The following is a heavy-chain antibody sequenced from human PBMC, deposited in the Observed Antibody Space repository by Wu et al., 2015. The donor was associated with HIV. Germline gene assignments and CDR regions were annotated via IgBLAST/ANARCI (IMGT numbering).Heavy chain of an antibody. V-gene: IGHV1-18*01. CDR2: INTYNGDR. Sequence: QLVQSGAEVKKPGASVKVSCKASPYTFTSFGIGWVRQAPGQGLEWMGWINTYNGDRKYLQKFQGRVTMTTNTSTNTVYMELRSLRSDDTAVYYCARDDPYCSGGICYPIYYHGMDVWGQGTTVIVSS. J-gene: IGHJ6*02. D-gene: IGHD2-15*01. CDR1: PYTFTSFG. CDR3: ARDDPYCSGGICYPIYYHGMDV.